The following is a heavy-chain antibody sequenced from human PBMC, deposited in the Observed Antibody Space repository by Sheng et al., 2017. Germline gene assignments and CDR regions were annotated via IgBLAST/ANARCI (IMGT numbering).Heavy chain of an antibody. CDR1: GFTFSSYG. Sequence: QVQLVESGGGVVQPGGSLRLSCAASGFTFSSYGMHWVRQAPGKGLEWVAFIRYDGSNKYYADSVKGRFTISRDNSKNTLYLQMNSLRAEDTAVYYCAKDGDIVVVPAAMGYYFDYWGQGTLVTVSS. J-gene: IGHJ4*02. V-gene: IGHV3-30*02. CDR2: IRYDGSNK. CDR3: AKDGDIVVVPAAMGYYFDY. D-gene: IGHD2-2*01.